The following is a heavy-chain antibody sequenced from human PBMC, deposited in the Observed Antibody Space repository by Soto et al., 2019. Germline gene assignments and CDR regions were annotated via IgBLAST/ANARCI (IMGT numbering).Heavy chain of an antibody. J-gene: IGHJ6*02. Sequence: QVRLEETGPGLVKPSETLSLICSVSGGSVNNANYFWNWIRHHPENGLEWIGYIYYSGSTRYNPSFKTRATLSIDASKNHFSLRLNSVTVADTAVYFCARDADYGGSRGGMDVWGRGITVT. CDR3: ARDADYGGSRGGMDV. V-gene: IGHV4-31*03. CDR1: GGSVNNANYF. D-gene: IGHD4-17*01. CDR2: IYYSGST.